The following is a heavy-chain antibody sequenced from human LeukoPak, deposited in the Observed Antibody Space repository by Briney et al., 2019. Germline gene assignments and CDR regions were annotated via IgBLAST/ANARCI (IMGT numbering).Heavy chain of an antibody. CDR3: ARHLFGSSWPKEIDY. CDR1: GYSFTSYW. V-gene: IGHV5-51*01. Sequence: GESLKISCKGSGYSFTSYWIGWVRQMPGKGLEWMGIIYPDDSDTRYSPSFQGQVTISADKSISTAYLQWSSLKASDTAMYYCARHLFGSSWPKEIDYWGQGTLVTVSS. J-gene: IGHJ4*02. D-gene: IGHD6-13*01. CDR2: IYPDDSDT.